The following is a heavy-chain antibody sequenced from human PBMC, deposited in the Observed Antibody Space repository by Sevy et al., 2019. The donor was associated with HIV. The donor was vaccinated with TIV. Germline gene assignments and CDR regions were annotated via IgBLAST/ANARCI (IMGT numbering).Heavy chain of an antibody. J-gene: IGHJ4*02. V-gene: IGHV3-73*01. CDR3: AREVGGSGSK. D-gene: IGHD1-26*01. CDR1: GFIVSGSA. CDR2: IRSKANSNAT. Sequence: GGSLRLSCAASGFIVSGSAMYWVRQASGKGLEWVGRIRSKANSNATAYAESVKGRFTISRDDSKNTAYLQMNSLKTEDTAVYYCAREVGGSGSKWGQGTLVTVSS.